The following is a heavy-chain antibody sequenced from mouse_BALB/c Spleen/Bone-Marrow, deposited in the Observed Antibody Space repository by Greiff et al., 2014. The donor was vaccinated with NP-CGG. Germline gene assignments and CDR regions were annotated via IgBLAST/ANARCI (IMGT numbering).Heavy chain of an antibody. CDR3: ARHYYGSSDAMDY. D-gene: IGHD1-1*01. V-gene: IGHV1S132*01. Sequence: QVQLQQSGAELVKPGASVKLSCKTSGYTFTNYWIQWVKQRPGQGLGWIGEIFPGTGTTYYNEKFKGKATLTIDTSSSTAYMQLSSLTSEDSAVYFCARHYYGSSDAMDYWGQGTPVTVSS. J-gene: IGHJ4*01. CDR2: IFPGTGTT. CDR1: GYTFTNYW.